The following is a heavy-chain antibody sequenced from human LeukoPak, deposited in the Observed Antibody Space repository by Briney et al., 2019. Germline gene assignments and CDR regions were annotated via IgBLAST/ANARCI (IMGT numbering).Heavy chain of an antibody. Sequence: GGSLRLSCAASGFTFSSYAMSWVRQAPGRGLEWVSAISGSGGSTYYADSVKGRFTISRDNSKNTLYLQMNSLRAEDTAVYYCAKDMEAVFGVVIDYWGQGTLVTVAS. CDR2: ISGSGGST. V-gene: IGHV3-23*01. CDR1: GFTFSSYA. J-gene: IGHJ4*02. CDR3: AKDMEAVFGVVIDY. D-gene: IGHD3-3*01.